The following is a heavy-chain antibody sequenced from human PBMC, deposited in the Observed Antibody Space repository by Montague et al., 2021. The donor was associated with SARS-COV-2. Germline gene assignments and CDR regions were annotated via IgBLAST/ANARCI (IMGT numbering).Heavy chain of an antibody. D-gene: IGHD1-14*01. CDR3: ARETMTADAFDI. J-gene: IGHJ3*02. Sequence: SETLSLTCTGSGASGGRAHWGWMRQSTGKGLEWMGYVYSVGSTDYNPSLKSRATISRDTSKNQFSLKVRSVTAADTAVYYCARETMTADAFDIWGQGTMVTVSS. CDR1: GASGGRAH. V-gene: IGHV4-59*02. CDR2: VYSVGST.